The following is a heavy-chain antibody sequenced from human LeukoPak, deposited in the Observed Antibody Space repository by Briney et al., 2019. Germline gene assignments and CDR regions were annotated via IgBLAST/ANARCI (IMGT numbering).Heavy chain of an antibody. CDR1: GGSISGYY. CDR2: INHSGST. D-gene: IGHD6-19*01. CDR3: ARVGERQWPHSGWFDP. Sequence: PSETRSLTWTVSGGSISGYYWSWIRQPPGKGLEWIGEINHSGSTNYNPSLKSRVTISVDTSKNQFSLKLSSVTAADTAVYYCARVGERQWPHSGWFDPWGQGTLVTVSS. J-gene: IGHJ5*02. V-gene: IGHV4-34*01.